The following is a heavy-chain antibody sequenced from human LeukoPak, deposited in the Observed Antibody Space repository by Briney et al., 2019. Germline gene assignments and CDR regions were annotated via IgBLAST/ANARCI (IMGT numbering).Heavy chain of an antibody. D-gene: IGHD1-14*01. V-gene: IGHV4-4*09. CDR1: GGSISSYS. J-gene: IGHJ5*02. CDR2: IYTSGST. CDR3: ARQYPRAGVNWFDP. Sequence: SETLSLTCTVSGGSISSYSWSWIRQPPGKGLEWIGYIYTSGSTNYNPSLKSRVTISVDTSKNQFSLKLSSVTAADTAVYYCARQYPRAGVNWFDPWGQGTLVTVSS.